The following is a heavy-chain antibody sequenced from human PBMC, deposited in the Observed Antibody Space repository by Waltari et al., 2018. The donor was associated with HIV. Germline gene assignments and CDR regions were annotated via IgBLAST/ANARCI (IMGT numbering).Heavy chain of an antibody. CDR1: GFTFDAYP. D-gene: IGHD3-3*01. CDR2: ISWNRGIT. V-gene: IGHV3-9*01. Sequence: EVQLVESGGGLVQPGRSLRLSCAASGFTFDAYPMQWVRQYPGKGCEWVSGISWNRGITGYGDSVKRRFTISRDNAKNSLYLQMNSLTVEDTAFYYCAKGGSHLTIFEAWFDSWGQGTLVTVSS. J-gene: IGHJ5*01. CDR3: AKGGSHLTIFEAWFDS.